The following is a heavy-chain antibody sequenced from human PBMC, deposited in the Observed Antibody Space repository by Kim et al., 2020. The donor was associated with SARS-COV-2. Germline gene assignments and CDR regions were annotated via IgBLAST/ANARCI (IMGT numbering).Heavy chain of an antibody. V-gene: IGHV4-31*03. CDR3: ARDRGWSPRYNWNSIGAFDI. CDR1: GGSISSGGYY. D-gene: IGHD1-7*01. Sequence: SETLSLTCTVSGGSISSGGYYWSWIRQHPGKGLEWIGYIYYSGSTYYNPSLKSRVTISVDTSKNQFSLKLSSVTAADTAVYYCARDRGWSPRYNWNSIGAFDIWGQGTMVTVSS. CDR2: IYYSGST. J-gene: IGHJ3*02.